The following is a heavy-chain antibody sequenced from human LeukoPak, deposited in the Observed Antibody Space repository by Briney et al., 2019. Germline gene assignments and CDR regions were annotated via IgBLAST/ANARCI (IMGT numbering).Heavy chain of an antibody. D-gene: IGHD1-26*01. CDR3: ARRYSGSYQPDDY. Sequence: PGGSLRLSCAASGFTVSSNYMSWVRQAPGKGLEWVSVIYSGGSTYYADSVKGRFTISRDNSKNTLYLQMNSLRAEDTAVYYCARRYSGSYQPDDYWGQGTLVTVSS. CDR1: GFTVSSNY. V-gene: IGHV3-66*01. CDR2: IYSGGST. J-gene: IGHJ4*02.